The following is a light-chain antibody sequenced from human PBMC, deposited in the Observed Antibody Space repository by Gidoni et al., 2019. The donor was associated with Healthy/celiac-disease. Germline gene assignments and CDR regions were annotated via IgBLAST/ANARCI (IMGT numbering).Light chain of an antibody. CDR1: QSIISY. CDR3: QQSYSTPWT. CDR2: AAS. V-gene: IGKV1-39*01. J-gene: IGKJ1*01. Sequence: DIHMTQSPSSLSESVGDRVTITCRASQSIISYLTWYQQKPGKAPKLLIYAASSLQSGVPSRLSGSGSGTDFTLTISSLQPEDFATYYCQQSYSTPWTFGQGTKVEIK.